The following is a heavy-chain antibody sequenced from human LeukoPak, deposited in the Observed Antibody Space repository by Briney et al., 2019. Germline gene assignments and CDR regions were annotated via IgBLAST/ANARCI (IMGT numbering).Heavy chain of an antibody. D-gene: IGHD2-15*01. V-gene: IGHV3-48*02. J-gene: IGHJ4*02. CDR1: GFTFSDYS. Sequence: GGSLRLSCAASGFTFSDYSMNWVRQAPGKGLEWVSYISSDCSTIYYADSVEGRFTISRDNAKNSLYLQMNSLRDEDTAVYYCARSYCSGGTCPFDHWGQGTLVTVSS. CDR2: ISSDCSTI. CDR3: ARSYCSGGTCPFDH.